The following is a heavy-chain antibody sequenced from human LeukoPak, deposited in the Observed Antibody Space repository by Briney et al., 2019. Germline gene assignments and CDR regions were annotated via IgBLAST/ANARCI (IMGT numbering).Heavy chain of an antibody. V-gene: IGHV4-59*01. CDR1: GVSISSYY. CDR3: ARFIAAAGFDY. CDR2: IYYSGST. D-gene: IGHD6-13*01. Sequence: SETLSLTCTVSGVSISSYYWSWIRQPPGKGLEWIGYIYYSGSTNYNPSLKSRVTISVDTSKNQFSLKLSSVTAADTAVYYCARFIAAAGFDYWGQGTLVTVSS. J-gene: IGHJ4*02.